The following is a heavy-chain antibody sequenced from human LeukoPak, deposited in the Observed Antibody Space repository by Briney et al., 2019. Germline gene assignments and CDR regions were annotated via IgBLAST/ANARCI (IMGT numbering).Heavy chain of an antibody. V-gene: IGHV4-59*01. D-gene: IGHD3-3*01. CDR3: ARYDFNKFFDY. CDR1: GGSISNYY. J-gene: IGHJ4*02. CDR2: IYYSGST. Sequence: SETLSLTCTGSGGSISNYYWSWIRQPPGKGLEWIGYIYYSGSTNYNPSLKSRVTMSVDTSKNQFSLKLSSVTAADTAVYYCARYDFNKFFDYWGQGTLVTVSS.